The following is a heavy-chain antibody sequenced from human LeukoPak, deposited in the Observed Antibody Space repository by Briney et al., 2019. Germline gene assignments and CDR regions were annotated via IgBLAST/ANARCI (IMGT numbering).Heavy chain of an antibody. D-gene: IGHD6-6*01. Sequence: ASVTVSFKASGYTFTGYYMHWVRQAPGQGLEWMGWINPNSGGTNYAQKFQGRVTMTRDTSISTAYMELSRLRSDDTAVYYCASPKTPYSSSSPAHYWGQGTLVTVSS. J-gene: IGHJ4*02. CDR3: ASPKTPYSSSSPAHY. CDR1: GYTFTGYY. V-gene: IGHV1-2*02. CDR2: INPNSGGT.